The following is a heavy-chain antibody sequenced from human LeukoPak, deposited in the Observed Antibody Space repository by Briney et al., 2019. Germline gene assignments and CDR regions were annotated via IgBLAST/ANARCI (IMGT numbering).Heavy chain of an antibody. V-gene: IGHV3-30*04. CDR1: GFTFSSYA. Sequence: GRSLRLSCAASGFTFSSYAMHWVRQAPGKGLEWVAVISYDGSNKYYADSVKGRFTISRDNSKNTLYLQMNSLRAEDTAVYYCARDTTPRSGIYYFDYWGQGTLSPSPQ. D-gene: IGHD1-26*01. CDR3: ARDTTPRSGIYYFDY. J-gene: IGHJ4*02. CDR2: ISYDGSNK.